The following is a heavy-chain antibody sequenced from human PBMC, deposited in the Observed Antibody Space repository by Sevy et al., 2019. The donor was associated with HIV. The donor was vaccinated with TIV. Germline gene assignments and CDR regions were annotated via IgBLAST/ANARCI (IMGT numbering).Heavy chain of an antibody. CDR2: INTNTGNP. V-gene: IGHV7-4-1*02. CDR1: GYTFTKYG. CDR3: ARGNGQQLTVIFDY. Sequence: ASVKVSCKASGYTFTKYGMNWVRQAPGQGPEWMGWINTNTGNPTYDQGFTGRFVFSLDTSVSTAHLLISSLKTDDTAVYYCARGNGQQLTVIFDYWGQGTPVTVSS. D-gene: IGHD6-13*01. J-gene: IGHJ4*02.